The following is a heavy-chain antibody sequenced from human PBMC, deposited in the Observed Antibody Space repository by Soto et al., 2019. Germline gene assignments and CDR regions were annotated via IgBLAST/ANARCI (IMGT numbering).Heavy chain of an antibody. D-gene: IGHD3-10*01. CDR1: GFTFSNFE. V-gene: IGHV3-48*03. Sequence: PGGSLRLSCAASGFTFSNFEMHWVRQAPGKGLEWVSYINTAGSTKYYAESVKGRFTISRDNARNSLFLQMNSLGAEDTAVYYCARVLVSFYGSGEGPSDYWGQGTLVTVSS. CDR2: INTAGSTK. J-gene: IGHJ4*02. CDR3: ARVLVSFYGSGEGPSDY.